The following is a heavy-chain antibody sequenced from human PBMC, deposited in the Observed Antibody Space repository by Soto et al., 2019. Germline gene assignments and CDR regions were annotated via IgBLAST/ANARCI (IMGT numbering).Heavy chain of an antibody. CDR1: GGSISSGDYY. CDR2: IYYTGNT. J-gene: IGHJ4*02. V-gene: IGHV4-30-4*01. D-gene: IGHD1-26*01. Sequence: PSETLSLTCTVSGGSISSGDYYWNWIRQIPRKGLEWIGYIYYTGNTEYNSSLKSRIFMSVDMSKNEFSLQVSSVTAADTAVYYCASSNLTGATIFDFWGQGIPVTVSS. CDR3: ASSNLTGATIFDF.